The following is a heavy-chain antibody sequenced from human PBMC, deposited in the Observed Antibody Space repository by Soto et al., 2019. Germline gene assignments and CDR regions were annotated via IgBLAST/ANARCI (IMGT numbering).Heavy chain of an antibody. Sequence: PGESLKISCKGSGYSFTSYWIGWVRQMPGKGLEWMGIIYPGDSDTRYSPSFQGQVTISADKSISTAYLQWGSLKASDTAMYYCARLCYYDSSGYYPWYFDYWGQGTLVTVSS. J-gene: IGHJ4*02. D-gene: IGHD3-22*01. CDR1: GYSFTSYW. CDR2: IYPGDSDT. V-gene: IGHV5-51*01. CDR3: ARLCYYDSSGYYPWYFDY.